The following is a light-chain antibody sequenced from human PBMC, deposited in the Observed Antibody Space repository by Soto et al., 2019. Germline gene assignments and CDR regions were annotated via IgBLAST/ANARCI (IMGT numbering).Light chain of an antibody. J-gene: IGLJ3*02. CDR1: NSNIGKYY. CDR3: GTWDSSLSAWV. Sequence: QSVLTQPPSVSAAPGQRVTISCSGSNSNIGKYYVSWYQQVPGTAPRLLIYDNNQRPSGIPDRFSGSKSGTSATLGIAGLQTGDEADYYCGTWDSSLSAWVFGGGTKVTVL. CDR2: DNN. V-gene: IGLV1-51*01.